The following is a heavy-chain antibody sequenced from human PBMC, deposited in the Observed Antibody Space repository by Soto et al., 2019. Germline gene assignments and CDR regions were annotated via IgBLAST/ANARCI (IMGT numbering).Heavy chain of an antibody. Sequence: ASVKVSCKASGGTSSSYAISWVRQAPGQGLEWMGGIIPIFGTANYAQKFQGRVTITADESTSTAYMELSSLRSEDTAVYYCAIGFGDSYGSDYWGQGTLVTVSS. D-gene: IGHD5-18*01. J-gene: IGHJ4*02. V-gene: IGHV1-69*13. CDR3: AIGFGDSYGSDY. CDR2: IIPIFGTA. CDR1: GGTSSSYA.